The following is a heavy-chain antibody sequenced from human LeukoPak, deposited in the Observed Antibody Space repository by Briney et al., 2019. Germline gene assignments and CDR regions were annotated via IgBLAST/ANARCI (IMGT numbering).Heavy chain of an antibody. J-gene: IGHJ4*02. D-gene: IGHD4/OR15-4a*01. V-gene: IGHV3-11*01. CDR2: ISDSDDTI. CDR1: GFTFSSYA. CDR3: ARGTRGGAY. Sequence: GGSLRLSCAASGFTFSSYAMSWIRQAPGKGLEWVSYISDSDDTIYYTDSVKGRFTISRDNAKSSLYLQMSSLRAEDTAMYYCARGTRGGAYWGQGTLVTVSS.